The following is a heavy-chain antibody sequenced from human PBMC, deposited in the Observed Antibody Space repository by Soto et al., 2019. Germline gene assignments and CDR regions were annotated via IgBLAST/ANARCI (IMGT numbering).Heavy chain of an antibody. Sequence: ASVKVSCKASGYTFTNSDINWVRQAPGQGLEWMGWMNPDSGHAAYAQKFQGRVTLTTSTSTSTVYMEMRSLGSEDTAVYYCARRPHCSGGICYYGLDNWGQGTLVAVSS. CDR2: MNPDSGHA. CDR3: ARRPHCSGGICYYGLDN. D-gene: IGHD2-15*01. CDR1: GYTFTNSD. V-gene: IGHV1-8*01. J-gene: IGHJ4*02.